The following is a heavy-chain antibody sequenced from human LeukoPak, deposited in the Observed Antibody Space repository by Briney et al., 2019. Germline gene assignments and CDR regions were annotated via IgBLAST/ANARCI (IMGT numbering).Heavy chain of an antibody. CDR2: ISYDGSNK. V-gene: IGHV3-30*04. CDR3: ARDNVGARTFDI. J-gene: IGHJ3*02. D-gene: IGHD1-26*01. CDR1: GFTLSIYA. Sequence: GGPLRLSCAASGFTLSIYAMHWVRQAPGKGLEWVAVISYDGSNKYYADSVKGRFTISRDNSKNTLYLQMNSLRAEDTAVYYCARDNVGARTFDIWGQGTMVTVSS.